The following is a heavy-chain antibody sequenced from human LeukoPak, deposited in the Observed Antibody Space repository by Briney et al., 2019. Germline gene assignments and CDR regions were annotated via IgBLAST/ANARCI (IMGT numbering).Heavy chain of an antibody. Sequence: ASVKVSCKSSGFTFTGYYMHWVRQAPGQGLEWLGWINPNSDATNYAQKFQDRVTVTRDTSISAVYLELRSLRSDDTAVYYCARLFDADYYGLGTDYKRGWFDPWGQGTLVTVSS. CDR2: INPNSDAT. J-gene: IGHJ5*02. CDR1: GFTFTGYY. V-gene: IGHV1-2*02. CDR3: ARLFDADYYGLGTDYKRGWFDP. D-gene: IGHD3-10*01.